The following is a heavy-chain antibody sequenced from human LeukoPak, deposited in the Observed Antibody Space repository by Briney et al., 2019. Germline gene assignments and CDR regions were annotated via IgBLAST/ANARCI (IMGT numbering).Heavy chain of an antibody. CDR1: GFIFSTYA. CDR3: ARVNRAATGKGYFDY. CDR2: ISGSGGST. V-gene: IGHV3-23*01. Sequence: GGSLRLSCATSGFIFSTYALSWVRQAPGKGLEWASSISGSGGSTYHADSVKGRFTISRDSSKNTLYLQMNSLRAEDTAIYYCARVNRAATGKGYFDYWGQGTLVTVSS. J-gene: IGHJ4*02. D-gene: IGHD6-13*01.